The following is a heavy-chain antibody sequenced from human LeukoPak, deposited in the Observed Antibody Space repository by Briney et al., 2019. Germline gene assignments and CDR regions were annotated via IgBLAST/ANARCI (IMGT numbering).Heavy chain of an antibody. CDR3: GRETGYNRKGAFDY. Sequence: PGRSLRLSCAASGFTFGDYAMHWVPQAPTKGLEWVSGISWNSGNIGYADSVKGRFTISRNNAKNSLYLQMNSLRAEDEVLYCWGRETGYNRKGAFDYWGQGTLVTVSS. D-gene: IGHD1-14*01. J-gene: IGHJ4*02. V-gene: IGHV3-9*01. CDR2: ISWNSGNI. CDR1: GFTFGDYA.